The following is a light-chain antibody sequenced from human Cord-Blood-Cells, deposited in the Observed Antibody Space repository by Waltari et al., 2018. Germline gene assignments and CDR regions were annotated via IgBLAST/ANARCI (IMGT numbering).Light chain of an antibody. J-gene: IGKJ2*01. CDR3: QQYDNLLT. CDR2: DAS. Sequence: DIQMTQSPSSLSASVGDRVTLTCQPSQDIRNFLNWYQQNPGKDPKLLIYDASNLETGVPSRFSGSGSGTDFTFTISSLQPQDIAAYYCQQYDNLLTFGQGTKLEIK. V-gene: IGKV1-33*01. CDR1: QDIRNF.